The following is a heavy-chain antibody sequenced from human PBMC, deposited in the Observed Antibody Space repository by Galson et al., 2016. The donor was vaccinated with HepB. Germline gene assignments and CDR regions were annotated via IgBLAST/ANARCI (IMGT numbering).Heavy chain of an antibody. D-gene: IGHD3-16*01. CDR3: GKHGGFDY. CDR1: GFSFSNSG. J-gene: IGHJ4*02. V-gene: IGHV3-23*01. CDR2: TTRSGDAT. Sequence: SLRLSCAASGFSFSNSGMTGVRQAPGRGLERVSGTTRSGDATNYADFVKGRFTISKDNSKNTLYLYMINLTAGDTDIYYCGKHGGFDYWGQGSLVTVSS.